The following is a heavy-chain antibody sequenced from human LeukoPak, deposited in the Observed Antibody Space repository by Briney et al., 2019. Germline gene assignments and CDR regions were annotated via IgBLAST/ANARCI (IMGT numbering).Heavy chain of an antibody. CDR3: ARTVGWYNAFDI. V-gene: IGHV4-34*01. D-gene: IGHD6-19*01. J-gene: IGHJ3*02. CDR1: GGSFSGYY. Sequence: PSETLSLTCAVYGGSFSGYYCSWIRQPPGKGLEWIGEINHSGSTNYNPSLKSRVTISVDTSKNQFSLKLSSVTAADTAVYYCARTVGWYNAFDIWGQGKMVTVSS. CDR2: INHSGST.